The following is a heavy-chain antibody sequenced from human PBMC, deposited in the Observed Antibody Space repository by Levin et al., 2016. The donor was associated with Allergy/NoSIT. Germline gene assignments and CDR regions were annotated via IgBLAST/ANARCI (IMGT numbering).Heavy chain of an antibody. J-gene: IGHJ5*02. CDR3: ARAPYSSSWYNWFDP. Sequence: RQAPGKGLEWIGYIYYSGSTNYNPSLKSRVTISVDTSKNQFSLKLSSVTAADTAVYYCARAPYSSSWYNWFDPWGQGTLVTVSS. V-gene: IGHV4-59*01. CDR2: IYYSGST. D-gene: IGHD6-13*01.